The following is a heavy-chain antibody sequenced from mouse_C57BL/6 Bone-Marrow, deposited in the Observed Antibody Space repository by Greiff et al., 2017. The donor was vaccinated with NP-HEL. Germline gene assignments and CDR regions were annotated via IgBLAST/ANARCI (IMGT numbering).Heavy chain of an antibody. V-gene: IGHV5-4*01. J-gene: IGHJ2*01. CDR1: GFTFSSYA. D-gene: IGHD1-1*02. Sequence: EVMVVESGGGLVKPGGSLKLSCAASGFTFSSYAMSWVRQTPEKRLEWVATISDGGSYTYYPDNVKGRFTISRDNAKNNLYLQMSHLKSEDTAMYYCARDRWDFDYGGQGTTLTVSS. CDR2: ISDGGSYT. CDR3: ARDRWDFDY.